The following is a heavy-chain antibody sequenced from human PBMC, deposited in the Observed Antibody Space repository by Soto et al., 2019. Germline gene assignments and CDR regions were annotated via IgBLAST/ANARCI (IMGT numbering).Heavy chain of an antibody. J-gene: IGHJ4*02. V-gene: IGHV3-33*01. CDR2: IWFDASNV. D-gene: IGHD1-26*01. CDR1: GFIFSSYG. CDR3: ARAMAATTPFDY. Sequence: QVHLVESGGDVVQPGTSLRLSCTASGFIFSSYGMHWVRQAPGKGLEWVAVIWFDASNVYYADSVKGRFTISRDNSKNILHLQMNSLRVDDTAVYYCARAMAATTPFDYWGQGTVVTVSS.